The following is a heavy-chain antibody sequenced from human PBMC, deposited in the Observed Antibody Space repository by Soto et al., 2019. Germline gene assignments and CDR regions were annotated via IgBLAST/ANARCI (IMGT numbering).Heavy chain of an antibody. CDR2: IKPDGSEQ. Sequence: GGSLRLSCAASEFTFDKYYMTWVRQAPGKGPEWVANIKPDGSEQYYVDSVKGRFTISRDNSNNTLYLQMNSLRAEDTAVYYCAKDSPDYGGNVDYWGQGTLVTVSS. CDR3: AKDSPDYGGNVDY. D-gene: IGHD4-17*01. J-gene: IGHJ4*02. CDR1: EFTFDKYY. V-gene: IGHV3-7*01.